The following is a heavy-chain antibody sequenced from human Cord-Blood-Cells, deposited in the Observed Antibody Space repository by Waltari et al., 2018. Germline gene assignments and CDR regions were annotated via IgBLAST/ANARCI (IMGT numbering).Heavy chain of an antibody. D-gene: IGHD4-17*01. Sequence: QVQLVQSGAEVKKPGSLVKVSCKASGGTFSSYAISWVRRAPGQGLEWMGGIIPILGIANYAQKFQGRVTITADKSTSTAYMELSSLRSEDTAVYYCALTGTSDYPHYIDYWGQGTLVTVSS. V-gene: IGHV1-69*10. J-gene: IGHJ4*02. CDR1: GGTFSSYA. CDR2: IIPILGIA. CDR3: ALTGTSDYPHYIDY.